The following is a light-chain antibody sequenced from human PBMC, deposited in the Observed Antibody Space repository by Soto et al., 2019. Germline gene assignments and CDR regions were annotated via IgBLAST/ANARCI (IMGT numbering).Light chain of an antibody. CDR3: QSYDSSLSGSEV. J-gene: IGLJ1*01. Sequence: QSVLTQPPSVSGAPGQRVTISCTGSSSNIGAGHDVHWYQHLPGTAPKLLIYGNSNRPSGVPDRFSGSKSGTSASLAITGLQAEDEADDSCQSYDSSLSGSEVFGTGTKVTVL. CDR2: GNS. CDR1: SSNIGAGHD. V-gene: IGLV1-40*01.